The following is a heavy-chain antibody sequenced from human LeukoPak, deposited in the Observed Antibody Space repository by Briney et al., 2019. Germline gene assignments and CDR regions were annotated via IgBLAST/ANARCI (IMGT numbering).Heavy chain of an antibody. V-gene: IGHV3-23*01. J-gene: IGHJ4*02. CDR3: AKETHSSGWYPYFDY. D-gene: IGHD6-19*01. Sequence: GGSLRLSCVASGFTFSSYAMSWVRQAPGKGLEWVSGISGSGGSTYYADSVKGRFTISRDNSKNTLFLQMNGLRAEDTAVYYCAKETHSSGWYPYFDYWGQGTLVTVSS. CDR1: GFTFSSYA. CDR2: ISGSGGST.